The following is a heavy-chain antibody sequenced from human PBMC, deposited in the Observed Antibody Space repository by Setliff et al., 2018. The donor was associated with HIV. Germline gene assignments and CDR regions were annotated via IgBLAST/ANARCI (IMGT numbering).Heavy chain of an antibody. CDR2: INHDRTT. D-gene: IGHD4-17*01. V-gene: IGHV4-34*01. CDR3: ARDPPGYGDANDY. CDR1: GGSFSGYY. J-gene: IGHJ4*02. Sequence: PSETLSLTCAVYGGSFSGYYWSWIRQPPGKGLEWIGEINHDRTTNYNPSLKSRVTISVDTSKNQFSLTLNSVTAADTAVYYCARDPPGYGDANDYWGQGTLVTVSS.